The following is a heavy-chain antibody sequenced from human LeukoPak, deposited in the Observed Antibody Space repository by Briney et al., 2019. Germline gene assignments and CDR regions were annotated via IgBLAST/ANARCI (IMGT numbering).Heavy chain of an antibody. D-gene: IGHD3-9*01. V-gene: IGHV4-30-2*01. Sequence: SETLSLTCTVSGGSISSGGYYWSWIRQPPGKGLEWIGYIYHSGSTYYNPSLKSRVTISVDRSKNQFSLKLSSVTAADTAVYYCARDPGPLGVPWDDILTDYWGQGTLVTVSS. J-gene: IGHJ4*02. CDR2: IYHSGST. CDR1: GGSISSGGYY. CDR3: ARDPGPLGVPWDDILTDY.